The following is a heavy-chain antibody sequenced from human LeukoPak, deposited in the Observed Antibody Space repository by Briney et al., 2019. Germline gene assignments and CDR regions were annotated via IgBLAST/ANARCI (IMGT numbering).Heavy chain of an antibody. J-gene: IGHJ6*03. CDR2: IYYSGST. Sequence: PSETLSLTCTVSGASISSSSYYWGWIRQPPGKGLEWIGSIYYSGSTYYNPSLKSRVTLSLDTPKTQFSLKLSSVTAADTAVYYCAREPRGNCSSTSCPFYYYMDVWGKGTTVTVSS. D-gene: IGHD2-2*01. CDR3: AREPRGNCSSTSCPFYYYMDV. CDR1: GASISSSSYY. V-gene: IGHV4-39*07.